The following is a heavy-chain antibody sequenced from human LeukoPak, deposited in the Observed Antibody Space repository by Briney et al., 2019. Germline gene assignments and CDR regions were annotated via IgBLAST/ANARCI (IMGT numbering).Heavy chain of an antibody. CDR1: GFTFSSCS. Sequence: GGSLTLSCTASGFTFSSCSNNWGRHAPPQGQDLVSSSCSSSSCINYADSLKDRLTISRVNAKNSLDLQMNSLSAEDTAVYYCARGGEDIVLMVHAPDYYYGMDVWGQGTTVTVSS. CDR2: SCSSSSCI. D-gene: IGHD2-8*01. CDR3: ARGGEDIVLMVHAPDYYYGMDV. J-gene: IGHJ6*02. V-gene: IGHV3-21*01.